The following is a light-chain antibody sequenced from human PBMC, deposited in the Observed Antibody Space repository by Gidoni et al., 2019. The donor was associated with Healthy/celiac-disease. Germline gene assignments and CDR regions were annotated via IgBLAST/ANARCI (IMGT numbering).Light chain of an antibody. CDR3: QQYGSSYT. Sequence: EIVLTQSPGTLSLSPGERATLSCRARQSVSSSYLAWYQQKPGQAPRLLIYGASSRATGIPDRVSGSGSGTDFTLTISRLEPEDFAVYYCQQYGSSYTFGQGTKLEIK. J-gene: IGKJ2*01. V-gene: IGKV3-20*01. CDR1: QSVSSSY. CDR2: GAS.